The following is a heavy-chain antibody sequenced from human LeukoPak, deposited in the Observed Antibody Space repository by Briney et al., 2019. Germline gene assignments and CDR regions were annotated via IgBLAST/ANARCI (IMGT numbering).Heavy chain of an antibody. J-gene: IGHJ4*02. CDR3: AGAPRNSSSWYTPDY. Sequence: YYSASTSYNPSLKSRVTISVDPSKNQFSLKLSSVTAADTAVYYCAGAPRNSSSWYTPDYWGQGTLVTVSS. D-gene: IGHD6-13*01. CDR2: YYSAST. V-gene: IGHV4-39*07.